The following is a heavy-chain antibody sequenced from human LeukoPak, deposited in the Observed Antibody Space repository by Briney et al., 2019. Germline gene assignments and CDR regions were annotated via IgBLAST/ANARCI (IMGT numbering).Heavy chain of an antibody. CDR3: ARAQTMAAAGTGPGDF. CDR1: GYTFTGDY. V-gene: IGHV1-2*02. CDR2: INPSSGGT. D-gene: IGHD6-13*01. J-gene: IGHJ4*02. Sequence: ASVKVSCKSSGYTFTGDYMHWVRQAPGQGLEWMGWINPSSGGTNYAQKFQGRVTMTRDTSISTAYMELSSLRSDDTAVYSCARAQTMAAAGTGPGDFWGQGTLVTVSS.